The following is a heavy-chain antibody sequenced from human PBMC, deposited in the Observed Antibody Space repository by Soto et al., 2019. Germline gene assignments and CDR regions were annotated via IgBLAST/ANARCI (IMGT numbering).Heavy chain of an antibody. D-gene: IGHD6-25*01. CDR3: ARFQSQRGFDP. Sequence: PGASLKISCKGSGYSFTSYWITWVRQMPGKGLEWMGRIDPSDSYTNYSPSFQGHVTISVDKTISTAYLQWSSLKASDTAMYYCARFQSQRGFDPWGQGTLVTVS. J-gene: IGHJ5*02. CDR1: GYSFTSYW. CDR2: IDPSDSYT. V-gene: IGHV5-10-1*01.